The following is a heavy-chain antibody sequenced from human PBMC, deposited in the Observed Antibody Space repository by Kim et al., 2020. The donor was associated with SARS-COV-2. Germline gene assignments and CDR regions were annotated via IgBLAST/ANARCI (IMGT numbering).Heavy chain of an antibody. D-gene: IGHD3-10*01. V-gene: IGHV4-59*09. CDR3: ARGPASGRGWFDP. Sequence: YNPSLKSRVTISVDTSKNQFSLKLSSVTAADTAVYYCARGPASGRGWFDPWGQGTLVTVSS. J-gene: IGHJ5*02.